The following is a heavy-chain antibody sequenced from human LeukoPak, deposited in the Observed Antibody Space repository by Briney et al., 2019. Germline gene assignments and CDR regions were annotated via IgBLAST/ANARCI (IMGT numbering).Heavy chain of an antibody. CDR3: ARQKRDIVDY. Sequence: SETLSLTCTVSGGSISSYYWTWVRQPPGKRLEWIGYIYNSGTTNYNPSLESRVTMSVDTSKNRFSLRLRSVTAADTAIYFCARQKRDIVDYWGQGTLVTVSS. CDR2: IYNSGTT. CDR1: GGSISSYY. V-gene: IGHV4-59*01. D-gene: IGHD2-21*01. J-gene: IGHJ4*02.